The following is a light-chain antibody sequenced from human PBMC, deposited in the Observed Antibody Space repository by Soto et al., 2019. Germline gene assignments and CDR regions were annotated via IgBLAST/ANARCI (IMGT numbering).Light chain of an antibody. CDR1: SSDVGGYNS. CDR2: DVG. V-gene: IGLV2-14*03. Sequence: QAVVTQPASVSGSPGESITISCTGTSSDVGGYNSVSWYQHHPGKAPNLILYDVGDRPSGVSYRFSGSKSGNTASLTISGLQAADEADYFCSSFTSSMTNVFGSGTKVTV. CDR3: SSFTSSMTNV. J-gene: IGLJ1*01.